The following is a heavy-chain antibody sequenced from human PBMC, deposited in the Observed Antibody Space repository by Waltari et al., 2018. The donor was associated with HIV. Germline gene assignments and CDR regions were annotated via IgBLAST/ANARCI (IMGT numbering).Heavy chain of an antibody. J-gene: IGHJ4*02. V-gene: IGHV3-53*01. CDR1: GFTVGSNY. Sequence: EVQLVESGGGLIQPGGSLRLSCAAAGFTVGSNYMTWLGQAPGKGLEWVSVLYSGYTTYYADSVKGRFAISRDNSKNTLYLQMNSLRAEDTAVYYCARGGGSYLHFFDYWGQGTLVTVSS. CDR3: ARGGGSYLHFFDY. D-gene: IGHD1-26*01. CDR2: LYSGYTT.